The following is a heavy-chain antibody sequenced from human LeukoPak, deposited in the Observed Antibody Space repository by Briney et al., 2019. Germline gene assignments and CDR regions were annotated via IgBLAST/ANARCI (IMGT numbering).Heavy chain of an antibody. V-gene: IGHV4-59*01. CDR2: IYYSGST. Sequence: SETLSLTCTASGGSISSYYWSWIRQPPGKGLEWIGYIYYSGSTNYNPSLKSRVTISVDTSKNQFSLKLSSVTAADTAVYYCARVPGTEDYWGQGTLVTVSS. J-gene: IGHJ4*02. CDR1: GGSISSYY. D-gene: IGHD1-1*01. CDR3: ARVPGTEDY.